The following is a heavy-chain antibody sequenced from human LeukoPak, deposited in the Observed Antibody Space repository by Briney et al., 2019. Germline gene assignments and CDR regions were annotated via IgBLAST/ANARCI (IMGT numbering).Heavy chain of an antibody. D-gene: IGHD5-12*01. V-gene: IGHV4-39*07. CDR2: IYHSGST. Sequence: SETLSLTCTVSGGSISSSSYYWGWIRQPPGKGLEWIGYIYHSGSTYYNPSLKSRVTISVDRSKNQFSLKLSSVTAADTAVYYCMRGGIGYDSDYWGQGTLVTVSS. CDR3: MRGGIGYDSDY. J-gene: IGHJ4*02. CDR1: GGSISSSSYY.